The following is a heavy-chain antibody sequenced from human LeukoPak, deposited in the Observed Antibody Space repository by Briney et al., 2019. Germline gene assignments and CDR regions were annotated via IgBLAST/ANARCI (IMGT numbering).Heavy chain of an antibody. CDR2: IHYSGST. D-gene: IGHD3-22*01. V-gene: IGHV4-59*01. CDR1: SIXXXY. CDR3: ARWGHFDTSGYFVVDY. Sequence: SIXXXYWNWIXQXPGKGLEWIGHIHYSGSTHYNPSLQSRVSISIETSKNHFSLKLRAVTAVDTAVYYCARWGHFDTSGYFVVDYWGQGTLVTVSS. J-gene: IGHJ4*02.